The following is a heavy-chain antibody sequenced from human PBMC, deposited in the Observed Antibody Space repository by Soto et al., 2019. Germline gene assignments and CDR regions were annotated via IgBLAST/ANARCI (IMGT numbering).Heavy chain of an antibody. Sequence: SETLSLTCAVSGYSIRSGYFWGWIRQPPGKGLEWLGSMYHSGITYYNLSLKSRVPISVDTSKNQLSLKLSSATAADTAVSYCARSMYSTSAQLYYGMDVWGQGTTGTVSS. CDR2: MYHSGIT. V-gene: IGHV4-38-2*01. CDR3: ARSMYSTSAQLYYGMDV. J-gene: IGHJ6*02. D-gene: IGHD6-6*01. CDR1: GYSIRSGYF.